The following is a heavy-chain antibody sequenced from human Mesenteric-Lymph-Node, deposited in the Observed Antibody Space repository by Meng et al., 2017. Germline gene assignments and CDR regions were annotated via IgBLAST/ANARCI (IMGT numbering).Heavy chain of an antibody. V-gene: IGHV3-30*04. Sequence: GGSLRLSCAASGFTFSSYAMHWVRQAPGKGLEWVAVISYDGSNKYYADSVKGRFTISRDNSKNTLYLQMNSLRAEDTAVYYCARDRADYGDYLDAFDIWGQGTMVTVSS. J-gene: IGHJ3*02. CDR1: GFTFSSYA. CDR3: ARDRADYGDYLDAFDI. D-gene: IGHD4-17*01. CDR2: ISYDGSNK.